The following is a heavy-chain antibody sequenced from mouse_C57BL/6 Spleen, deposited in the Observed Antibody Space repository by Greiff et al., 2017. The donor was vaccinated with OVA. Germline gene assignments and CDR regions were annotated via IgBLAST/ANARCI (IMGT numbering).Heavy chain of an antibody. D-gene: IGHD4-1*01. CDR3: ARWNWDYAMDY. CDR1: GYTFTDYY. V-gene: IGHV1-76*01. J-gene: IGHJ4*01. Sequence: QVHVKQSGAELVRPGASVKLSCKASGYTFTDYYINWVKQRPGQGLEWIARIYPGSGNTYYNEKFKGKATLTAEKSSSTAYMQLSSLTSEDSAVYFCARWNWDYAMDYWGQGTSVTVSS. CDR2: IYPGSGNT.